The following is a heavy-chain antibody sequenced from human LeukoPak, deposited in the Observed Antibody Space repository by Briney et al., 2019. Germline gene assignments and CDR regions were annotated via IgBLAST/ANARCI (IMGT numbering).Heavy chain of an antibody. V-gene: IGHV3-33*01. CDR2: IWYDGSSK. CDR1: GFTFSSYG. CDR3: ARGQTYDILTGPYYYGMDV. J-gene: IGHJ6*02. Sequence: GGSLRLSCAASGFTFSSYGMHWVRQAPGKGLEWVAVIWYDGSSKYYADSVKGRFTISRDNSKDTLYLQMNSLRAEDTAVYYCARGQTYDILTGPYYYGMDVWGQGTTVTVSS. D-gene: IGHD3-9*01.